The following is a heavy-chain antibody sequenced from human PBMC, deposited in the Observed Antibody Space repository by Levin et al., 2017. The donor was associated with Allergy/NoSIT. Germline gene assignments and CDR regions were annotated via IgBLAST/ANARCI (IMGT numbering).Heavy chain of an antibody. Sequence: ASVKVSCAASGFTFSSYAMSWVRQAPGKGLEWVSAISGSGGSTYYADSVKGRFTISRDNSKNTLYLQMNSLRAEDTAVYYCANLQLGIPLPYYFDYWGQGTLVTVSS. V-gene: IGHV3-23*01. CDR2: ISGSGGST. J-gene: IGHJ4*02. CDR1: GFTFSSYA. CDR3: ANLQLGIPLPYYFDY. D-gene: IGHD7-27*01.